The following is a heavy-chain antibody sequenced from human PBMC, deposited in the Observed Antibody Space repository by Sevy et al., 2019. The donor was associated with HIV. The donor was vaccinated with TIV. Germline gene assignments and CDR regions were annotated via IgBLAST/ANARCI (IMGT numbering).Heavy chain of an antibody. CDR3: AREGGVATTGDHDAYDI. CDR2: IIPIFGTP. D-gene: IGHD7-27*01. J-gene: IGHJ3*02. CDR1: GDTFSSYG. V-gene: IGHV1-69*13. Sequence: ASVKVSCKGSGDTFSSYGLSWVRRAPGQGLEWMGGIIPIFGTPNYAQKFQGRVTITADESASTAYMELSSLRSEDTALYYCAREGGVATTGDHDAYDIWGHGTLVTVSS.